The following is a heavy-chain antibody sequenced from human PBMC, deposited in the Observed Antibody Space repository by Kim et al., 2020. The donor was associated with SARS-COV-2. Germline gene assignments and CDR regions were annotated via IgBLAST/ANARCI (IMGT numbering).Heavy chain of an antibody. Sequence: AQKLQGRVTMTRDTSISTAYMELSRLRSDDTAVYYCARDKGDYYGSGSYDFWGQGTLVTVSS. CDR3: ARDKGDYYGSGSYDF. J-gene: IGHJ4*02. V-gene: IGHV1-2*02. D-gene: IGHD3-10*01.